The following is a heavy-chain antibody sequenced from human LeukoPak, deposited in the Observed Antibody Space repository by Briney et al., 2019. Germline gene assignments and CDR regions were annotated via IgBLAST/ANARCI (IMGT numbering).Heavy chain of an antibody. CDR3: ARVTTVYAFNI. V-gene: IGHV4-59*01. D-gene: IGHD4-17*01. CDR2: LYNSGST. CDR1: GGSNSSYY. J-gene: IGHJ3*02. Sequence: SETLSLTCTVSGGSNSSYYWSWIRQPPGKGLEWIGYLYNSGSTNYSPSLKSRVTISIDTSKNQFSLKLRSVTAADTAVYYCARVTTVYAFNIWGQGTMVTVSS.